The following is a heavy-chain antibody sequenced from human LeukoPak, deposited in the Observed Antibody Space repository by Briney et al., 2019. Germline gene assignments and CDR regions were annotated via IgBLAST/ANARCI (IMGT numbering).Heavy chain of an antibody. CDR2: IKYDGSEK. D-gene: IGHD6-19*01. J-gene: IGHJ4*02. Sequence: GGSLRLSCVVSGFSFSTNWMTWVRQAPGKGLEWVANIKYDGSEKYYADSVKGRFTLSRDNARNSLYLQMNSLRAEDTAVYYCARDQVAVAVDYWGQGTLVTVSS. CDR3: ARDQVAVAVDY. V-gene: IGHV3-7*01. CDR1: GFSFSTNW.